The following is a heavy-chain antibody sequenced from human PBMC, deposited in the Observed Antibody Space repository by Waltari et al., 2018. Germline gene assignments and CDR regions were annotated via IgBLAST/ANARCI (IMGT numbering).Heavy chain of an antibody. CDR3: ARVSTMIATAFDI. CDR1: GFTFSSYS. Sequence: EVQLVESGGGLVKPGGSLRLSCAASGFTFSSYSMNWVRRAPGKGLEWVSSISSISSYIYYADSVKGRFTISRDNAKNSLYLQMNSLRAEDTAVYYCARVSTMIATAFDIWGQGTMVTVSS. CDR2: ISSISSYI. J-gene: IGHJ3*02. D-gene: IGHD3-22*01. V-gene: IGHV3-21*01.